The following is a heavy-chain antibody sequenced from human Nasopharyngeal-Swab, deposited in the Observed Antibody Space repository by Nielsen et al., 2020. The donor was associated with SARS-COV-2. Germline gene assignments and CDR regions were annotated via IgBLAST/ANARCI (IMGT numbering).Heavy chain of an antibody. CDR1: GYTFTGYY. D-gene: IGHD1-26*01. V-gene: IGHV1-2*04. CDR2: INPNSGGT. J-gene: IGHJ6*03. Sequence: ASVKVSCKASGYTFTGYYMHWVRQAPGQGLEWMGWINPNSGGTNYAQKFQGWVTMTRDTSISTAYMELSRLRSDDTAVYYCARGVGSDFEYYYYMDVWGKGTTVTVSS. CDR3: ARGVGSDFEYYYYMDV.